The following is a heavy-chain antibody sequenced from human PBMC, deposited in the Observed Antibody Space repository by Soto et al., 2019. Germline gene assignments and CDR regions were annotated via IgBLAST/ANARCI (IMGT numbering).Heavy chain of an antibody. CDR1: GFTFSSYG. V-gene: IGHV3-33*01. D-gene: IGHD3-10*01. CDR2: IWYDGSNK. J-gene: IGHJ6*02. Sequence: QVQLVESGGGVVQPGRSLRLSCAASGFTFSSYGMHWVHQAPGKGLEWVAVIWYDGSNKYYADSVKGRFTISRDNSKNTLYLQMNSLRAEDTAVYYCATSMVRGVMPHYYYGMDVWGQGTTVTVSS. CDR3: ATSMVRGVMPHYYYGMDV.